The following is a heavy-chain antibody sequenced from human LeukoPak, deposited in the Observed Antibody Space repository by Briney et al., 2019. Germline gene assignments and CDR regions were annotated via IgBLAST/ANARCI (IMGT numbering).Heavy chain of an antibody. D-gene: IGHD5-12*01. Sequence: QSGGSLRLSCSASGFIFEDYAMHWVRQAPGKGLEWVSGISWNSGIIGYADSVKGRFTISRDNAKNSLYLQMNSLRAEDTAFYYCAKERGYSSTQTFDYWGQGTLVTVSS. CDR1: GFIFEDYA. CDR3: AKERGYSSTQTFDY. J-gene: IGHJ4*02. V-gene: IGHV3-9*01. CDR2: ISWNSGII.